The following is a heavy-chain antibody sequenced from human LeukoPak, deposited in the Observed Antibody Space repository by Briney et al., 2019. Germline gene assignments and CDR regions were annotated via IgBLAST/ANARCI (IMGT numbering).Heavy chain of an antibody. Sequence: GGSLRLSCAASGFTFNNYAMNWVRQAPGKGLEWVSRISGSGGNTYYGDSVKGRFTISRDNSKNTLYLQMNSLRAEDTAVYYCAKDRSIAAGDDAFDIWGQGTMVTVSS. V-gene: IGHV3-23*01. J-gene: IGHJ3*02. CDR3: AKDRSIAAGDDAFDI. CDR2: ISGSGGNT. CDR1: GFTFNNYA. D-gene: IGHD6-13*01.